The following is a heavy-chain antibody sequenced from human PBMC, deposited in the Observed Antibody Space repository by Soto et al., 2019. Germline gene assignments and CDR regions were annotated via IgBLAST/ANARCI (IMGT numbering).Heavy chain of an antibody. V-gene: IGHV4-4*07. CDR2: IYPSGGT. D-gene: IGHD6-13*01. CDR1: GASMSSYY. Sequence: SEILSLTCTVSGASMSSYYWNWIRQPAGKGLEWIGRIYPSGGTNYSPSLQGRVTMSVDTSKKQFSLKLVSVTAADTAVYYCARGAAAGADYGMGVWGQGTTVTVSS. CDR3: ARGAAAGADYGMGV. J-gene: IGHJ6*02.